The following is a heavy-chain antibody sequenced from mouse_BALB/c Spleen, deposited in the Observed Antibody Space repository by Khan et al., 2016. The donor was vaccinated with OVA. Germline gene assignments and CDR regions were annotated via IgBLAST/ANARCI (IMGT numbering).Heavy chain of an antibody. V-gene: IGHV1S135*01. J-gene: IGHJ3*01. CDR2: IDPFSGGT. D-gene: IGHD1-2*01. Sequence: EVQLQESGPELMKPGASVKLSCEASGYSFTSYYIHWVMQSHGKSLEWIGNIDPFSGGTTYTEKFKGQATLTVDKSSSTAYLQLSNLKSEDSAVFYRTRHCYGAWFTYWGQGTLVTVSA. CDR1: GYSFTSYY. CDR3: TRHCYGAWFTY.